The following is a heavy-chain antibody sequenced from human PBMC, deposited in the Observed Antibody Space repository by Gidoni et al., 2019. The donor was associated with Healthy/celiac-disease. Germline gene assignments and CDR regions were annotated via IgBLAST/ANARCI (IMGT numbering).Heavy chain of an antibody. D-gene: IGHD5-12*01. CDR3: ASLKRDGYNWGSDAFDI. Sequence: QVQLVQSGAEVKKPGSSVTVSCKASGGTFSSYAISWVRQAPGQGLEWMVGIVPIFGTANYAQKFQGRVTITADESTSTAYMELSSLRSEDTAVYYCASLKRDGYNWGSDAFDIWGQGTMVTVSS. CDR1: GGTFSSYA. V-gene: IGHV1-69*01. J-gene: IGHJ3*02. CDR2: IVPIFGTA.